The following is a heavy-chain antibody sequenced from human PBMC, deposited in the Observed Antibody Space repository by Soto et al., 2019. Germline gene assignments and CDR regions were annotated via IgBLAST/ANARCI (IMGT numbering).Heavy chain of an antibody. V-gene: IGHV3-30-3*01. Sequence: PGGSLRLSCAASGFTFSSYAMHWVRQAPGKGLEWVAVISYDGSNKYYADSVKGRFTISRDNSKNMLYLQMNSLRAEDTAVYYCARESEDLTSNFDYWGQGTLVTVSS. CDR2: ISYDGSNK. CDR1: GFTFSSYA. CDR3: ARESEDLTSNFDY. J-gene: IGHJ4*02.